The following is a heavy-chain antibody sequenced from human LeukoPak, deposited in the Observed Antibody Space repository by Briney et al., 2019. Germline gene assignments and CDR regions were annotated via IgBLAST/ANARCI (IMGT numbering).Heavy chain of an antibody. Sequence: PGGSLRLSCAASGFTVSSNYMSWVRQAPGKGLEWVSVIYSGGGTYYADSVKGRFTISRDNSKNTLYLQMNSLRAEDTAVYYCASYCSSTSCYTDAFDIWGQGTMVTVSS. J-gene: IGHJ3*02. CDR2: IYSGGGT. CDR3: ASYCSSTSCYTDAFDI. CDR1: GFTVSSNY. D-gene: IGHD2-2*02. V-gene: IGHV3-66*02.